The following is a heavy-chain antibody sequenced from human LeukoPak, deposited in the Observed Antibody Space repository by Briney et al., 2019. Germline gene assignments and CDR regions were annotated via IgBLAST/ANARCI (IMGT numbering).Heavy chain of an antibody. J-gene: IGHJ4*02. CDR2: IYYSGST. V-gene: IGHV4-30-2*03. Sequence: SETLSLTCAVSGGSISSGGYSWSWIRQPPGKGLEWIGYIYYSGSTYYNPSLKSRVTISVDTSKNQFSLKLSSVTAADTAVYYCARYYGSGSYYMEYWGQGTLVTVSS. D-gene: IGHD3-10*01. CDR1: GGSISSGGYS. CDR3: ARYYGSGSYYMEY.